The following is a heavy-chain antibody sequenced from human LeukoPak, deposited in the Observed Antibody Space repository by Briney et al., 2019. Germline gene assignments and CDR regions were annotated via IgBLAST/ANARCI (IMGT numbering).Heavy chain of an antibody. Sequence: GGSLRLSCAASGFTFSSYDMHWVRQATGKGLEWVSAICTAGDTYYPGSVKGRFTISRDNAKNSLYLQMNSLRAEDTAVYYWAGDAILTGYYFFGGGEYYFDYWGQGTLVTVSS. D-gene: IGHD3-9*01. CDR2: ICTAGDT. J-gene: IGHJ4*02. V-gene: IGHV3-13*01. CDR1: GFTFSSYD. CDR3: AGDAILTGYYFFGGGEYYFDY.